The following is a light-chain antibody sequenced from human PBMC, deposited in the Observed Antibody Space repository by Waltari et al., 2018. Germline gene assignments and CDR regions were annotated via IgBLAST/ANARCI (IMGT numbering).Light chain of an antibody. V-gene: IGLV2-14*03. Sequence: QSALTQPASVSGSPGQSITISCAGTSSDVGRYNYVSWYQQHPGKAPQLMIYDVSYRPSGVSNRFSGSKSGNTASLTISGLQAEDEADYYCSFYTSSSLVFGGGTKLTVL. CDR2: DVS. CDR1: SSDVGRYNY. CDR3: SFYTSSSLV. J-gene: IGLJ2*01.